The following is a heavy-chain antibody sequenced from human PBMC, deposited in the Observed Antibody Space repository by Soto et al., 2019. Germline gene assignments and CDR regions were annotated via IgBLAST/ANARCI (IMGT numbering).Heavy chain of an antibody. CDR2: IYTSGST. CDR3: ARAKSPAAAGRFDP. D-gene: IGHD6-13*01. V-gene: IGHV4-4*07. J-gene: IGHJ5*02. Sequence: SETLSLTCTVSGGSISSYYWSWIRQPAGKGLEWIGRIYTSGSTNYNPSLKSRVTMSVDTSKNQFPLKLSSVTAADTAVYYCARAKSPAAAGRFDPWGQGTLVTVSS. CDR1: GGSISSYY.